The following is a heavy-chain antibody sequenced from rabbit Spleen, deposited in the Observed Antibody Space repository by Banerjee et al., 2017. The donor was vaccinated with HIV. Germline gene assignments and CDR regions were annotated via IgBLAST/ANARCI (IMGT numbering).Heavy chain of an antibody. CDR2: IYTSGSSA. Sequence: QQQLEESGGGLLQPGGTLTLTCTASGIDFSRRYYMCWVRQAPGKGLEWIACIYTSGSSAWYASWVNGRFTISKTSSTTVTLQMTSLTAADTATYFCTRDGESDGYLDWWDLWGPGTLVTVS. D-gene: IGHD6-1*01. CDR3: TRDGESDGYLDWWDL. V-gene: IGHV1S45*01. CDR1: GIDFSRRYY. J-gene: IGHJ5*01.